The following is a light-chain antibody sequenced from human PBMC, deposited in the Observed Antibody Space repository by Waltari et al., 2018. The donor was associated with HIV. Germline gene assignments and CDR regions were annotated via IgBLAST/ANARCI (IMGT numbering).Light chain of an antibody. J-gene: IGLJ1*01. V-gene: IGLV1-40*01. CDR3: QSYDSSLSGSSV. Sequence: QSVLTQPPSVSGAPGQRVTISCTGSSSNIGAGYDVHWYQQLPGTAPKLLIYGNRNPPSGGPDRFSGSKSGTSASLAITGLQAEDEADYYCQSYDSSLSGSSVFGTGTKVTVL. CDR2: GNR. CDR1: SSNIGAGYD.